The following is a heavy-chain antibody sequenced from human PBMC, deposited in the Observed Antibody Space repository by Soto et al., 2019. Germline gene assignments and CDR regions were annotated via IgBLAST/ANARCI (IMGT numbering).Heavy chain of an antibody. CDR2: INAGNGNT. CDR1: GYTFTSYA. V-gene: IGHV1-3*01. CDR3: ARDKGIVGATRWFDP. D-gene: IGHD1-26*01. Sequence: ASVKVSCKASGYTFTSYAMHWVRQAPGQRLEWMGWINAGNGNTKYSQKFQGRVTITRDTSASTAYMELSSLRSEDTAVYYCARDKGIVGATRWFDPWGQGTLVTSPQ. J-gene: IGHJ5*02.